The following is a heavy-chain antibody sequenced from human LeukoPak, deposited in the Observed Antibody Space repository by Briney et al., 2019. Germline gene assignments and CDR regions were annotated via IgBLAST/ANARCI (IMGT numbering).Heavy chain of an antibody. Sequence: SETLSLTCTVSGGSISSSTYFWGWIRQPPGKGLEWIATIYYSGSTYYNPSLKSRVTISVDTSKNHFSLKLSSVAAADMAVYYCARLVGIAAHHFDYWGQGTLVTVSS. D-gene: IGHD6-25*01. CDR1: GGSISSSTYF. CDR2: IYYSGST. CDR3: ARLVGIAAHHFDY. J-gene: IGHJ4*02. V-gene: IGHV4-39*02.